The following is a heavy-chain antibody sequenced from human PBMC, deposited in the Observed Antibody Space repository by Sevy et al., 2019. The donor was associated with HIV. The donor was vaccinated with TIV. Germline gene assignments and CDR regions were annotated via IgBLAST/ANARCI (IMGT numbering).Heavy chain of an antibody. D-gene: IGHD2-8*02. J-gene: IGHJ6*02. V-gene: IGHV3-53*01. CDR3: AREDIVLGEDNYYGIDV. Sequence: GGSLRLSCGASGFSVCSNYMSWVRQAPGKGPEWVSVIHSGGKISYADSVQGRFTISRDNSKNTLYLQMNSLRAEDTAVYYCAREDIVLGEDNYYGIDVWGQGTTVTVSS. CDR1: GFSVCSNY. CDR2: IHSGGKI.